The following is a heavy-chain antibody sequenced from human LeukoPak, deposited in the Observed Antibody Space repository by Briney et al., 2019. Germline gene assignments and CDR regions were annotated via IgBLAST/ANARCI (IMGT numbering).Heavy chain of an antibody. Sequence: PGGPLRLSCAASGFTVSSNYMSWVRQAPGKGLEWVSVIYSGGSTYYADSVKGRFTISRDNSKNTLYLQMNSLRAEDTAVYYCARDHPSIAAAGPFDYWGQGTLVTVSS. V-gene: IGHV3-66*02. CDR2: IYSGGST. D-gene: IGHD6-13*01. CDR3: ARDHPSIAAAGPFDY. CDR1: GFTVSSNY. J-gene: IGHJ4*02.